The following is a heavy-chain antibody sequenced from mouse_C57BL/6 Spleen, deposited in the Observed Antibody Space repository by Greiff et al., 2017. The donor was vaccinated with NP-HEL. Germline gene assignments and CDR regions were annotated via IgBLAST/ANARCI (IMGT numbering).Heavy chain of an antibody. CDR2: INPSTGGT. CDR3: ARAIYYGNPYFDY. CDR1: GYSFTGYY. D-gene: IGHD2-1*01. J-gene: IGHJ2*01. Sequence: VQLQQSGPELVKPGASVKISCKASGYSFTGYYMNWVKQSPEKSLEWIGEINPSTGGTTYNQKFKAKATLTVDKSSSTAYMQLKSLTSEDSAVYYCARAIYYGNPYFDYWGKGTTLTVSS. V-gene: IGHV1-42*01.